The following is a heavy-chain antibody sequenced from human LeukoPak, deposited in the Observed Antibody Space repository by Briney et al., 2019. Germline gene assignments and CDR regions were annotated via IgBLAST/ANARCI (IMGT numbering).Heavy chain of an antibody. J-gene: IGHJ6*02. CDR1: GFTFSSYE. D-gene: IGHD6-19*01. V-gene: IGHV3-48*03. CDR2: ISRSGSNK. Sequence: PGGSLRLACAASGFTFSSYEMNWVRQVPGKGLEWVSYISRSGSNKHYADSVKGRFTVSRDNSERTLYLQMNDLRADDTAVYYCAKYSSSSNYYYGMDVWGQGTTVTVSS. CDR3: AKYSSSSNYYYGMDV.